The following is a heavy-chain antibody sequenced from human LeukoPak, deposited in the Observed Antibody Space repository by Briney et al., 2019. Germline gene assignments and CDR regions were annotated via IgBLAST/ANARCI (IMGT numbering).Heavy chain of an antibody. J-gene: IGHJ4*02. CDR2: INHSGST. V-gene: IGHV4-34*01. CDR1: GGSFSGYY. Sequence: SETLSLTCAVCGGSFSGYYWSWIRQPPGKGLEWIGEINHSGSTNYNPSLKSRVTISVDTSKYQFSLKLSSVTAADTAVYYCARGLEVVTATLDYWGQGTLVTVSS. CDR3: ARGLEVVTATLDY. D-gene: IGHD2-21*02.